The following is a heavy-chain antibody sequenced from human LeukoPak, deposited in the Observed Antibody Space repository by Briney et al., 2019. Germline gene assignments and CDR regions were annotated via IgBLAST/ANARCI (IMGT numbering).Heavy chain of an antibody. CDR2: IYSGGST. CDR1: GITFSSYA. J-gene: IGHJ4*02. CDR3: ARVQVDGLLDY. D-gene: IGHD1-1*01. Sequence: GGSLRLSCAASGITFSSYAMSWVRQAPGKGLEWVSVIYSGGSTYYADSVKGRFTISRDNSKNTLYLQMNSLRAEDTAVYYCARVQVDGLLDYWGQGTLVTVSS. V-gene: IGHV3-53*01.